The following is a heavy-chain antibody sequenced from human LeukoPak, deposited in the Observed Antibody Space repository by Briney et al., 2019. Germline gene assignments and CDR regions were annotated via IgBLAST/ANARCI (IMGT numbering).Heavy chain of an antibody. D-gene: IGHD4-23*01. CDR2: IKQDGSEK. CDR3: ARDDYGGNSGYFDY. CDR1: GFTFSSYA. Sequence: GGSLRLSCAATGFTFSSYAMHWVREAPGKGLEWVANIKQDGSEKYYVDSVKGRFTISRDNAKNSLYLQMNSLRAEDTAVYYCARDDYGGNSGYFDYWGQGTLVTVSS. V-gene: IGHV3-7*01. J-gene: IGHJ4*02.